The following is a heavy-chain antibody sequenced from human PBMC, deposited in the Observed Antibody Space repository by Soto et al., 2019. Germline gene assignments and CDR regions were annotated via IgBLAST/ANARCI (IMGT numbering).Heavy chain of an antibody. V-gene: IGHV3-43*01. CDR3: AKDLGGAYCSSTSCYSDGMDV. CDR2: ISWDGGST. Sequence: GGSLRLSCAASGFTFDDYTMHWVRQAPGKGLEWVSLISWDGGSTYYADSVKGRFTISRDNSKNSLYLQMNSLRTEDTALYYCAKDLGGAYCSSTSCYSDGMDVWGQGTTVTVSS. J-gene: IGHJ6*02. D-gene: IGHD2-2*01. CDR1: GFTFDDYT.